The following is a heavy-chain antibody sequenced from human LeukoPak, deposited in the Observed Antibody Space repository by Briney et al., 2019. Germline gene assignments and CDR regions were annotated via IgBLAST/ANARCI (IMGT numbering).Heavy chain of an antibody. J-gene: IGHJ3*02. V-gene: IGHV1-2*02. CDR2: INPNSGGT. CDR3: ARQRGGQYEDGFDM. CDR1: GYTFTGYY. D-gene: IGHD2-8*01. Sequence: ASVKVSCKASGYTFTGYYMHWVRQAPGQGLEWMGWINPNSGGTNYAQKFQGRVIMTRDTSTSTVYMEISSLRSEDTALYYCARQRGGQYEDGFDMWGQGTMVTVSS.